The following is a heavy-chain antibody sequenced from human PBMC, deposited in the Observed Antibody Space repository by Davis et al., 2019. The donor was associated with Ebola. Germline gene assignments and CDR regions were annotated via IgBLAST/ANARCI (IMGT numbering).Heavy chain of an antibody. CDR3: ARHDYDFWSGYYTGDWFDP. V-gene: IGHV4-61*05. CDR1: GGSISSSSYY. D-gene: IGHD3-3*01. Sequence: LETLSLTCTVSGGSISSSSYYWSWIRQPPGKGLEWIGYIYYSGSTNYNPSLKSRVTISVDTSKNQFSLKLSSVTAADTAVYYCARHDYDFWSGYYTGDWFDPWGQGTLVTVSS. CDR2: IYYSGST. J-gene: IGHJ5*02.